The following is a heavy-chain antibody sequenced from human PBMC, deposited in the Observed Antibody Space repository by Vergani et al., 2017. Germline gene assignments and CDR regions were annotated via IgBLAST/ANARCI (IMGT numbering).Heavy chain of an antibody. D-gene: IGHD3-3*01. J-gene: IGHJ4*02. V-gene: IGHV4-30-2*01. CDR2: IYHSGST. CDR3: ARGEYGYYLDY. CDR1: GGSISSGDYS. Sequence: QVQLQESGPGLVKPSQTLSLTCAVSGGSISSGDYSWSWIRQPPGKGLEWIGYIYHSGSTYYNPSLKSRVTISVDRSKNQFSLKLSSVTAADTAVYYCARGEYGYYLDYWGQGTLVTVSS.